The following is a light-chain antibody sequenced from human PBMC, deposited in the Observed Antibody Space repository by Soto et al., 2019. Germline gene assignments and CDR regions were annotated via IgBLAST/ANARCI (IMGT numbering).Light chain of an antibody. J-gene: IGKJ1*01. Sequence: QMTQSPPSLTASVVRKLIITRRASQAVRHDLAWYQQIPRRAPKRLIYGSSTVHSGVPSRFSGSGSGTEFTLTFSSLLPEDFATYYCLQHNVYLWTFGRG. CDR3: LQHNVYLWT. CDR2: GSS. CDR1: QAVRHD. V-gene: IGKV1-17*01.